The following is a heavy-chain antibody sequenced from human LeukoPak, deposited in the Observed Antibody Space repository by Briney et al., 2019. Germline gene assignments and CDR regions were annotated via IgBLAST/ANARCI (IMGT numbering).Heavy chain of an antibody. CDR3: ARSDWFDY. Sequence: PGGSLRLSCAASGFTFRSYWMHWVRQAPGKGLVWVSRIKSDGSSTSYADSVRGRFTISRDNAKNTLYLQMNSLRVEDTAVYYCARSDWFDYRGQGTLVTVSS. J-gene: IGHJ4*02. CDR1: GFTFRSYW. V-gene: IGHV3-74*01. CDR2: IKSDGSST. D-gene: IGHD3-9*01.